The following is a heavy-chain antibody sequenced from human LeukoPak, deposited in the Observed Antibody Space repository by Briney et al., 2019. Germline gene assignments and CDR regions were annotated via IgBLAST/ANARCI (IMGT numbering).Heavy chain of an antibody. CDR1: GGSISSYY. CDR3: ARLGRDGYNIFDY. V-gene: IGHV4-59*08. J-gene: IGHJ4*02. CDR2: IYYSGST. Sequence: SENLSLTCTVSGGSISSYYWSWIRQPPGKGLEWIGYIYYSGSTNYNPSLKSRVTISVDTSKNQFSLKLSSVTAADTAVYYCARLGRDGYNIFDYWGQGTLVTVSS. D-gene: IGHD5-24*01.